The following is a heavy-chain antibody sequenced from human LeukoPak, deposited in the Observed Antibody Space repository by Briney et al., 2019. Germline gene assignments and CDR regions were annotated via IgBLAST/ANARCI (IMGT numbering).Heavy chain of an antibody. D-gene: IGHD3-16*01. Sequence: SETLSLTCSVSGGSISSSSYYWGWIRQPAGKGLEWIGRIYASGSTNYNPSLKSRVTISVDTSKNQFSLKLSSVTAADTAVYYCARIRFLRIDYWGQGTLVTVSS. CDR1: GGSISSSSYY. V-gene: IGHV4-61*02. CDR2: IYASGST. CDR3: ARIRFLRIDY. J-gene: IGHJ4*02.